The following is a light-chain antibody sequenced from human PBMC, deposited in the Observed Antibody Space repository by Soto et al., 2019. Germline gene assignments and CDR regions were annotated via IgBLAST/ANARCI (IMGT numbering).Light chain of an antibody. CDR3: QQYGGSPRT. CDR1: QSVSSY. Sequence: EIMLTQSPATLSLSPGERATLSCRASQSVSSYLAWYQQKPGQAPRLLIYDASNRATGIPARFSGSGSGTDFTLTITRLEPEDFAVYYCQQYGGSPRTFGQGTKVDI. CDR2: DAS. V-gene: IGKV3-11*01. J-gene: IGKJ1*01.